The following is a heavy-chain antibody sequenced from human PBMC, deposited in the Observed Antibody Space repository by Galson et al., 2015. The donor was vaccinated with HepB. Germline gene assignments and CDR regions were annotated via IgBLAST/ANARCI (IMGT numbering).Heavy chain of an antibody. J-gene: IGHJ3*02. CDR2: TCYRSKWYN. CDR3: ARGRSPARAFDI. V-gene: IGHV6-1*01. Sequence: CAISGDSVSSNSATWDWFRQSPSRGLEWLGRTCYRSKWYNDYAPFMKSRVIINPDTSMHQFSLQLNSVKPEDTAVYYCARGRSPARAFDIWGQGTMVTVSS. D-gene: IGHD2-15*01. CDR1: GDSVSSNSAT.